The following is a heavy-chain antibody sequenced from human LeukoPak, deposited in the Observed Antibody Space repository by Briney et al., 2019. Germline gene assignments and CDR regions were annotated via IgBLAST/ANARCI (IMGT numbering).Heavy chain of an antibody. Sequence: SETLSLTCAVSGYSISSGYYWGWIRQPPGQGLEWIGSIYHTGSIYYNPSLKSRVTISVDTSKNQFSLRLSSVTAADTAVYYCAGSTSRETFDYWGQGTLVTVSS. CDR2: IYHTGSI. V-gene: IGHV4-38-2*01. J-gene: IGHJ4*02. CDR1: GYSISSGYY. CDR3: AGSTSRETFDY. D-gene: IGHD2-2*01.